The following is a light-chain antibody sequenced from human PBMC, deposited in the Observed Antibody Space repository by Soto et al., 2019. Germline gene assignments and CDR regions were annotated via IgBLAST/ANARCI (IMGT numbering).Light chain of an antibody. V-gene: IGLV2-14*01. CDR1: SSDVGGYNY. CDR2: DVS. J-gene: IGLJ1*01. Sequence: QSVLTQPASVSGSPGQSTTISCTGTSSDVGGYNYVSWYQQHPGKAPKLMIYDVSNRPSGVSNRFSVSKSGNTASLTISGLQAEDEADYYCSSYTSSSTLDYVFGTGTKVTVL. CDR3: SSYTSSSTLDYV.